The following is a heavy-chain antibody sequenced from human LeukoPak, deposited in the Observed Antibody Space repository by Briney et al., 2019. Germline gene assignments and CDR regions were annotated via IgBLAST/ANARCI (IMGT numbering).Heavy chain of an antibody. D-gene: IGHD6-13*01. CDR3: ARYESWGIYGMDV. Sequence: SEGSLRLSCAASGFTFSSYAMHWVRQAPGKGLEWVAVISYDGSNKYYADSVKGRFTISRDNSKNTLYLQMNSLRAEDTAVYYCARYESWGIYGMDVWGQGTTVTVSS. V-gene: IGHV3-30-3*01. CDR1: GFTFSSYA. J-gene: IGHJ6*02. CDR2: ISYDGSNK.